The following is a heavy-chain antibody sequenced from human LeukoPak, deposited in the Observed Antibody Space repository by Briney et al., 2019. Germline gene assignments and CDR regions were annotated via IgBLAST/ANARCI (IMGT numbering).Heavy chain of an antibody. Sequence: PSETLSLTCTVSGGSISTYYWNWIRQPPGKGLEGIGYMYYRGGANYNPSLKSQVTISVDTSKNQFPLTLASVTAADRAVYYCARLSKQLTAGNLFDIWGQGTMVAFSS. CDR2: MYYRGGA. V-gene: IGHV4-59*08. D-gene: IGHD6-13*01. J-gene: IGHJ3*02. CDR3: ARLSKQLTAGNLFDI. CDR1: GGSISTYY.